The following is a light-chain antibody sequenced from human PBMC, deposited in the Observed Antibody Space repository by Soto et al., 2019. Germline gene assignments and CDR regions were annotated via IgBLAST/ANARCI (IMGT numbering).Light chain of an antibody. Sequence: LLMTQSPATLSVSPGERSTRSFRASQDITRDLAWYQQKPGQAPRLIIYGASTRATGIPARFSGSGSGTDFTLTISSLQSEDFAIYYCQQYNKWPQFGGGTKVDI. V-gene: IGKV3-15*01. CDR3: QQYNKWPQ. CDR2: GAS. J-gene: IGKJ4*02. CDR1: QDITRD.